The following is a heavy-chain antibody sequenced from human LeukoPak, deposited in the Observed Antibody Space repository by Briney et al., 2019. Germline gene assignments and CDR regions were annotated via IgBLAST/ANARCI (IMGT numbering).Heavy chain of an antibody. CDR2: IIPIFGTA. V-gene: IGHV1-69*05. J-gene: IGHJ3*02. CDR1: GGTFSSYA. D-gene: IGHD4-17*01. CDR3: ARAQTVTTHAFDI. Sequence: GASVKVSCKASGGTFSSYAISWVRQAPGQGLEWMGGIIPIFGTANYAQKFQGRVTITTDESTSTAYMELSSLRSEDTAVYYCARAQTVTTHAFDIWGQGTMVTVSS.